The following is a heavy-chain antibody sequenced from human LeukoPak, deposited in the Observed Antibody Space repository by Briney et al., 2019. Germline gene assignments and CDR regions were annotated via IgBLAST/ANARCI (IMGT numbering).Heavy chain of an antibody. J-gene: IGHJ4*02. V-gene: IGHV4-34*01. CDR1: GGSFSGYY. D-gene: IGHD5-18*01. Sequence: PSETLSLTCAVYGGSFSGYYWSWIRKPPGKGLKWIGEINHSGSTNYNPSLKCRVTISVDASKNQFSLKLSSVTAADTAVYYCARVFGYSYGYTRFDYWGQGTLVTVSS. CDR2: INHSGST. CDR3: ARVFGYSYGYTRFDY.